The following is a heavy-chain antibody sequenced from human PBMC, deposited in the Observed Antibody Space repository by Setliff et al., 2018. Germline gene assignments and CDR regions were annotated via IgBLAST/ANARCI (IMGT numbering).Heavy chain of an antibody. CDR3: ARHVGIRGRGYNYYYYYMDV. V-gene: IGHV4-59*08. CDR2: IYSSGST. CDR1: GFTFSDYY. D-gene: IGHD3-10*01. Sequence: LSLSCATSGFTFSDYYMSWIRQTPGKGLEWIGYIYSSGSTNYNPSLKSRVTISVDTSKNQLSLKLSSVTAADTAVYYCARHVGIRGRGYNYYYYYMDVWGKGTTVTVSS. J-gene: IGHJ6*03.